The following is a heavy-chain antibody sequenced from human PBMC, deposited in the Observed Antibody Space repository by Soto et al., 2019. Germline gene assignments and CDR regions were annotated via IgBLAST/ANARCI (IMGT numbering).Heavy chain of an antibody. CDR2: INPTEGRT. V-gene: IGHV1-46*01. CDR1: GYTFTSYH. CDR3: ARSREYSFIYIWFDP. D-gene: IGHD5-12*01. Sequence: QVQLVQSGAEVRKPGASLKLSCKTSGYTFTSYHMHWVRQAPGQGLEWMGVINPTEGRTSHSQRSPDRVSMSRDTPKRTVYMQLSSLRSEDPSIYFCARSREYSFIYIWFDPWGEGTLVTLAS. J-gene: IGHJ5*02.